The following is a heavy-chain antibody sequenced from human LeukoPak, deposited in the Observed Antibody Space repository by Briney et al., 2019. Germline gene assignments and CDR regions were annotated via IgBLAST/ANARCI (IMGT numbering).Heavy chain of an antibody. CDR1: GFTFRRYW. CDR3: AGFRVSV. D-gene: IGHD3-10*01. Sequence: GGSLRLSCEASGFTFRRYWLSWVRQAPGKGLEWVANIRDGGSEKFYVDSVKGRFTISRDNTKNSLYLQMNSLRAEDTAVYYCAGFRVSVWGQGTLVTVSS. V-gene: IGHV3-7*01. J-gene: IGHJ4*02. CDR2: IRDGGSEK.